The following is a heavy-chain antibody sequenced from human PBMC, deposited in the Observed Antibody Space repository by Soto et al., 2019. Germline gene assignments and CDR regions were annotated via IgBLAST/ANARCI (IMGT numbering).Heavy chain of an antibody. J-gene: IGHJ4*02. D-gene: IGHD1-20*01. CDR3: ANVDYNWNYLDY. CDR2: IYYSGST. Sequence: QLQLQESGPGLVKPSEPLSLACTVSGGSISSSSYYWGWIRQPPGKGLEWIGSIYYSGSTYYNPSLKSRVTISVDTSKNQFSLKMSSVTAADTAVYYCANVDYNWNYLDYWGQGTMFTVSS. CDR1: GGSISSSSYY. V-gene: IGHV4-39*01.